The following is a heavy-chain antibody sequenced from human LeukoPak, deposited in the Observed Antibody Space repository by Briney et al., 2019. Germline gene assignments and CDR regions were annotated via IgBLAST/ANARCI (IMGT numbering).Heavy chain of an antibody. CDR3: ALLFRGRIAVAGNH. V-gene: IGHV1-8*02. CDR1: GGTFSSYA. D-gene: IGHD6-19*01. J-gene: IGHJ5*02. CDR2: ISAYNGNT. Sequence: ASVKVSCKASGGTFSSYAISWVRQAPGQGLEWMGRISAYNGNTNYAQKFQGRVTMTRNTSKSTAYMELSSLRSEDTAVYYCALLFRGRIAVAGNHWGQGTLVTVSS.